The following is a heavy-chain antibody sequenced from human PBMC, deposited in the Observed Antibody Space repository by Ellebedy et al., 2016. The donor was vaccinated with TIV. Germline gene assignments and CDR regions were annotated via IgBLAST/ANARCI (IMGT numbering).Heavy chain of an antibody. Sequence: GGSLRLXCAASGFTFSSYAMSWVRQAPGKGLEWVSAISGSGGSTYYADSVKGRFTISRDNSKNTLYLQMNSLRAEDTAVYYCAKAVRDGYKGHYYYYYMDVWGKGTTVTVSS. CDR3: AKAVRDGYKGHYYYYYMDV. V-gene: IGHV3-23*01. J-gene: IGHJ6*03. D-gene: IGHD5-24*01. CDR2: ISGSGGST. CDR1: GFTFSSYA.